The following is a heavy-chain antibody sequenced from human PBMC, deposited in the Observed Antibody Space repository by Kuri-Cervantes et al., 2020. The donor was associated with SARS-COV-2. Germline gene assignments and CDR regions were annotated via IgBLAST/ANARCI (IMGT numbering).Heavy chain of an antibody. CDR1: GFTFSSYG. V-gene: IGHV3-33*01. CDR3: ARARGIAVAGTRYYYYYYMDV. CDR2: IWYGGVNK. D-gene: IGHD6-19*01. J-gene: IGHJ6*03. Sequence: GESLKISCAASGFTFSSYGMHWVRQAPGKGLEWVAVIWYGGVNKYYADSVKGRFTISRDNSKNTLYLQMNSLRAEDTSVYYCARARGIAVAGTRYYYYYYMDVWGKGTTVTVSS.